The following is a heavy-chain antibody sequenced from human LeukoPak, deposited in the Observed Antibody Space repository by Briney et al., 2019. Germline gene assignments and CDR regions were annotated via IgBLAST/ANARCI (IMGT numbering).Heavy chain of an antibody. CDR3: ARQSWAVTTPYYFDY. CDR1: GYSFTSYW. D-gene: IGHD4-11*01. CDR2: IYPGDSDT. V-gene: IGHV5-51*01. Sequence: GESLKISCKGSGYSFTSYWIGWVRQMPGKGLEWMGIIYPGDSDTRYSPSFQGQVTISADKSISTAYLQWSSLKASDTAMYYCARQSWAVTTPYYFDYWGQGTLVTVSS. J-gene: IGHJ4*02.